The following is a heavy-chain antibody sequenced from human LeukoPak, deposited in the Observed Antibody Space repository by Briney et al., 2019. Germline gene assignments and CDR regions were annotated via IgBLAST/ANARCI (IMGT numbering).Heavy chain of an antibody. CDR2: ISSSSSYI. CDR1: GFTFSSYS. V-gene: IGHV3-21*01. CDR3: ARLTRTVSYMDV. J-gene: IGHJ6*03. Sequence: PGGSLRLSCAASGFTFSSYSMNWVRQAPGKGLEWVSSISSSSSYIYYADSVKGRFTISRDNAKNSLYLQMNSLRAEDTAVYYCARLTRTVSYMDVWGKGTTVTISS. D-gene: IGHD4-17*01.